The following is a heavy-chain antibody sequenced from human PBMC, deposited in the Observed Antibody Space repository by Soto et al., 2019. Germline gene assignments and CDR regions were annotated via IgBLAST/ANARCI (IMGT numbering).Heavy chain of an antibody. V-gene: IGHV1-69*01. J-gene: IGHJ6*02. CDR2: VIPIFGTP. D-gene: IGHD2-15*01. Sequence: QVQLVQSGAEVKKPGSSVKVSCTAPGGTFSTYAISWVRQAPGQGLEWMGGVIPIFGTPKYAQKFQGRVTITADESTSTGYMELRSLRSEDTAVYYCARSQSGSSSLDIYYYYYYGMDVWGQGTTVTVSS. CDR3: ARSQSGSSSLDIYYYYYYGMDV. CDR1: GGTFSTYA.